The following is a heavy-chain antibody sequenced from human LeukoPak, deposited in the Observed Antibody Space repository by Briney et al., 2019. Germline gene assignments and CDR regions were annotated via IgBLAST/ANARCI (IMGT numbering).Heavy chain of an antibody. CDR2: IYYSGST. J-gene: IGHJ4*02. V-gene: IGHV4-59*01. D-gene: IGHD2-8*01. Sequence: SETLSLTCTVSGGSISSYYWSWIRQPPGKGLEWLGYIYYSGSTNYNPSLKSRVTISVDTSKNQFSLKLSSVTAADTAVYYCARSYCTNGVCSFDFDYWGQGTLVTVSS. CDR1: GGSISSYY. CDR3: ARSYCTNGVCSFDFDY.